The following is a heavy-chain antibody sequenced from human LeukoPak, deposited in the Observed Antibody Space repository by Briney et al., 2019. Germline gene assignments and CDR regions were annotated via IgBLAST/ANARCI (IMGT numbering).Heavy chain of an antibody. D-gene: IGHD3-10*01. CDR2: ISSSTSYI. CDR1: GFTFSGYR. Sequence: GGSLRLSCVGSGFTFSGYRMNWVRQAPGKGVEWVSPISSSTSYIHYADSVRGRFTISRDNAKSSVYLQMNSLRAEDTAVYYCATDPWQGRGLLDYWGQGTLVTVSS. CDR3: ATDPWQGRGLLDY. V-gene: IGHV3-21*01. J-gene: IGHJ4*02.